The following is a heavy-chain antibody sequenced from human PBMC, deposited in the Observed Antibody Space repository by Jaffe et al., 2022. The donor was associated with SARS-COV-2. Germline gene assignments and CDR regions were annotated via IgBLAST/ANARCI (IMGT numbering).Heavy chain of an antibody. CDR2: ISFGGDGT. D-gene: IGHD3-16*01. J-gene: IGHJ2*01. Sequence: EVQLLESGGGLVQPGGSLRLSCAASGFSLSTYDMTWVRQAPGKGLEWVSAISFGGDGTTYADSVNGRFTISRDNPKNTLYLRLNSLRDEDTAIYFCAKSRGSWYFDLWGRGTLVVVSS. CDR1: GFSLSTYD. V-gene: IGHV3-23*01. CDR3: AKSRGSWYFDL.